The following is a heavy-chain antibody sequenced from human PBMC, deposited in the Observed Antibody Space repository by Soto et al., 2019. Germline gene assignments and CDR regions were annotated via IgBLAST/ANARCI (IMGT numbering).Heavy chain of an antibody. CDR2: IYYSGST. CDR1: GGSISSGGYY. J-gene: IGHJ3*02. V-gene: IGHV4-31*03. CDR3: ARDGAAAGTPDAFDI. D-gene: IGHD6-13*01. Sequence: QVQLQESGPGLVKPSQTLSLTCTVSGGSISSGGYYWSWIRQHPGKGLEWIGYIYYSGSTYYNPSLKSRVTIXADXSXTQFSRKLSSVTAADTAVYYCARDGAAAGTPDAFDIWGQGTMVTVSS.